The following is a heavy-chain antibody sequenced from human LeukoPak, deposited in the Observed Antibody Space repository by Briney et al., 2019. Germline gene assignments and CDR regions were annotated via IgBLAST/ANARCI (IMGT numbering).Heavy chain of an antibody. Sequence: GGSLRLSCAASRFTISSYWMHWVRQAPGKGLVWVSRIKSDGKTNYADSVKGRFTISRDNAKNTVSLQMNSLRAEDTGVYYCARAPSEIGGYYPEYFRHWGQGTLVTVSS. J-gene: IGHJ1*01. CDR1: RFTISSYW. V-gene: IGHV3-74*01. CDR3: ARAPSEIGGYYPEYFRH. D-gene: IGHD3-22*01. CDR2: IKSDGKT.